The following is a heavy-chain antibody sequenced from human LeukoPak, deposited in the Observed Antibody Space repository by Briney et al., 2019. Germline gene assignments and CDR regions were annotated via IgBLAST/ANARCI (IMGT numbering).Heavy chain of an antibody. J-gene: IGHJ6*03. CDR2: MSYRGNT. D-gene: IGHD5-12*01. CDR3: ARGGVDSGYDWGGSYYHYYMDV. CDR1: GGSINNYY. V-gene: IGHV4-59*01. Sequence: SETLSLTCTVSGGSINNYYWSWIRQPPGEGVEWIGYMSYRGNTNYNPSLKSRVTISIDTSKTQFSLNLRSVTTADTVVYYCARGGVDSGYDWGGSYYHYYMDVWGKGTTVTISS.